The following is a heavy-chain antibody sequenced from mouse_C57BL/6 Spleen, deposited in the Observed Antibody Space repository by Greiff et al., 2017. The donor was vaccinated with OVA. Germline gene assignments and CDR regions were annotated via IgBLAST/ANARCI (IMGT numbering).Heavy chain of an antibody. Sequence: VQLQQSGPELVKPGASVKLSCKASGYTFTNYYMNWVKQSPGQSLEWIGDINPNNGGTSYNQKFKGKATLTVDKSSSTAYMELRSLTSEDSAVYYCEKGRYSAMDYWGQGTSVTVSA. J-gene: IGHJ4*01. CDR1: GYTFTNYY. V-gene: IGHV1-26*01. CDR3: EKGRYSAMDY. CDR2: INPNNGGT.